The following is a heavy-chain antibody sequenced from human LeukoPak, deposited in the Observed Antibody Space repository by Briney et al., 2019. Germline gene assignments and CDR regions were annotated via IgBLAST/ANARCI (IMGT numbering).Heavy chain of an antibody. CDR2: VNESGGT. D-gene: IGHD3-22*01. CDR1: IDSFSNYH. Sequence: SETLSLTCAVYIDSFSNYHWNWIRQTPAKGMEWIGEVNESGGTNISPSLRSRVILSVDTSKNQFSLRLSSVTAADTALYFCTLGANYYDRNTYYFTDYWGQGTLVTVSS. J-gene: IGHJ4*02. CDR3: TLGANYYDRNTYYFTDY. V-gene: IGHV4-34*03.